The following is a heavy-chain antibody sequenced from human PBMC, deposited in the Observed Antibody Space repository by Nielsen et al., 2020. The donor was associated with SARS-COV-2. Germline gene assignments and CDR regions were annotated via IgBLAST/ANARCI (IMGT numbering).Heavy chain of an antibody. J-gene: IGHJ4*02. CDR2: ISSSSSYI. Sequence: GESLRLSCAASGFTFSSYSMNWVRQAPGKGLEWVSSISSSSSYIYYADSVKGRFTISRDNAKNSLYLQMNSLRAEDTAVYYCARVYYDYVWGSYRFDYWGQGTLVTVSS. D-gene: IGHD3-16*02. CDR1: GFTFSSYS. CDR3: ARVYYDYVWGSYRFDY. V-gene: IGHV3-21*01.